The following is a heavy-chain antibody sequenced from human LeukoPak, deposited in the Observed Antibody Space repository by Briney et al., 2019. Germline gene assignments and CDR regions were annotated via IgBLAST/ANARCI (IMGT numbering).Heavy chain of an antibody. Sequence: GGSLRLSCAASGFTFSSYAMRWVRQTPGKGLEWVSGISGSGGSTYYADFVKGRFTISRDNSKNTLYLQMSSLRAEDTAVYYCAKDLRYSSGWDAFDIWGQGTMVTVSS. V-gene: IGHV3-23*01. CDR1: GFTFSSYA. J-gene: IGHJ3*02. CDR2: ISGSGGST. CDR3: AKDLRYSSGWDAFDI. D-gene: IGHD6-19*01.